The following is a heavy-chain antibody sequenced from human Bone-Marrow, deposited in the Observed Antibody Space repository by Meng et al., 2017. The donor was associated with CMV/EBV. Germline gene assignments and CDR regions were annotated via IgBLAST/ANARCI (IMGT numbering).Heavy chain of an antibody. V-gene: IGHV1-2*02. CDR2: INPNSGGT. CDR3: ARVRQIVVVPEYYFDY. Sequence: ASVKVSCKASGYTFTGYYMHWVRQAPGQGLEWMGWINPNSGGTNYAQKFQGRVTMTRDTSISTAYMELSRLRSDDTAVYDCARVRQIVVVPEYYFDYWGQGTLVTVSS. CDR1: GYTFTGYY. D-gene: IGHD2-2*01. J-gene: IGHJ4*02.